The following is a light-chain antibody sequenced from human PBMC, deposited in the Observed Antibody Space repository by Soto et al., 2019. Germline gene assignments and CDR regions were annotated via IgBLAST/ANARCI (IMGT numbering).Light chain of an antibody. J-gene: IGLJ2*01. V-gene: IGLV1-40*01. CDR1: SSNIGAGYD. Sequence: QSVLTQPPSVSGAPGQRVTISCTGSSSNIGAGYDVHWYQQLPGTAPKLLVHGNTDRPSGVPDRFSGSKSGTSASLAITGLHAEDESDYYCQSYDSSLSGGLFGGGTKLTVL. CDR2: GNT. CDR3: QSYDSSLSGGL.